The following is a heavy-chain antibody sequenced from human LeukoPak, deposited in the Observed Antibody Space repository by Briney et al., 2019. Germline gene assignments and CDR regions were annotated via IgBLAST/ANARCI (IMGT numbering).Heavy chain of an antibody. D-gene: IGHD3-22*01. J-gene: IGHJ4*02. Sequence: SETLPLTCTVSGGSISSSNYYWGWIRQSPGKGLEWIGSIYPSGSTYYNPSLENRATISVDTYENEFALKLSSVTGADTAVYYCGRPQDSSGYYGFDYGGQGTLVTVSS. V-gene: IGHV4-39*01. CDR2: IYPSGST. CDR1: GGSISSSNYY. CDR3: GRPQDSSGYYGFDY.